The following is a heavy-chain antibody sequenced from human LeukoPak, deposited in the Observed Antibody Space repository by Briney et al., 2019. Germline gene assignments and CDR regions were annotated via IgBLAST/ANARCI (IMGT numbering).Heavy chain of an antibody. D-gene: IGHD3-16*01. CDR3: AKDLYDYVWGTYTVPDY. V-gene: IGHV3-23*01. Sequence: GGSLRLSCAASGFTFSSYAMSWVRQAPGKGLERVSAISGSGGSTYYADSVKGRFTISRDNSKNTLYLQMNSLRAEDTAVYYCAKDLYDYVWGTYTVPDYWGQGTLVTVSS. J-gene: IGHJ4*02. CDR2: ISGSGGST. CDR1: GFTFSSYA.